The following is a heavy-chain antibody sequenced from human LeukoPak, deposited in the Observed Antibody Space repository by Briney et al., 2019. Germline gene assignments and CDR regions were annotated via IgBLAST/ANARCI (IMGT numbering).Heavy chain of an antibody. CDR2: INPNSGGT. J-gene: IGHJ5*02. CDR1: GYTFTGYY. CDR3: ARDRRITIFGVATNWFEP. Sequence: GASVKVSCKASGYTFTGYYMHWVRQAPGQGLEWMGWINPNSGGTNYAQKFQGRVTMTRDTSISTAYMELSRLRSDDTAVYYCARDRRITIFGVATNWFEPWGQGTLVTVSS. D-gene: IGHD3-3*01. V-gene: IGHV1-2*02.